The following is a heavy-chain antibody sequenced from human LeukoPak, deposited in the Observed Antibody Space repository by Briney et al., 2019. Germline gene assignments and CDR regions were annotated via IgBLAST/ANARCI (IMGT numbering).Heavy chain of an antibody. Sequence: PSQTLSLTCTVSGGSISSGSYYWSWIRQPAGKGLEWIGRIYTSGSTNYNPSLKSRVTISVDTSKNQFSLKLSSVTAADTAVYYCARDDYYDSSGYPYWGQGTLVTVSS. CDR1: GGSISSGSYY. J-gene: IGHJ4*02. CDR2: IYTSGST. V-gene: IGHV4-61*02. D-gene: IGHD3-22*01. CDR3: ARDDYYDSSGYPY.